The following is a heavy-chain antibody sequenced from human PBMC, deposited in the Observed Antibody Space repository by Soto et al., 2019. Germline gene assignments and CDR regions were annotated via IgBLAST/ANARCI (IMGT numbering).Heavy chain of an antibody. CDR2: ISGSGGST. D-gene: IGHD1-1*01. V-gene: IGHV3-23*01. J-gene: IGHJ4*02. CDR3: ASLIQLSVSAN. Sequence: GGSLRLSCAASRFTFSSYAMSWVRQAPGKGLEWVSAISGSGGSTYYADSMKGRFTISRDNSKNTLYLQMNSLRAEDTAVYYCASLIQLSVSANWGQGTLVTVSS. CDR1: RFTFSSYA.